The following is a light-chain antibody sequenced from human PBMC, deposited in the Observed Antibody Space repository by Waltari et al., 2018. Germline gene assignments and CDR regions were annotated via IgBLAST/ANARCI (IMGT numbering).Light chain of an antibody. CDR1: ALPKQY. V-gene: IGLV3-25*03. Sequence: SYELTQPPSGSVSPGQTARITCSGDALPKQYAYWYQQRPGQAPMLMIYQDTQRPSEIPERFSGSSSGTTVTLTISEVQAEDEADYYCQSADGSGTYVVFGGGTKLTVL. CDR3: QSADGSGTYVV. CDR2: QDT. J-gene: IGLJ2*01.